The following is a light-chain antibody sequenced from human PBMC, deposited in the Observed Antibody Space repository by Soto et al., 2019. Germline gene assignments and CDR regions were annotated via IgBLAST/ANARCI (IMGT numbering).Light chain of an antibody. CDR3: QLYATSPMYT. J-gene: IGKJ2*01. CDR2: GAS. V-gene: IGKV3-20*01. CDR1: QSVDRRY. Sequence: ELVLTQSPGTLSLSPGGRATLSCRTSQSVDRRYVAWYQQKPGQAPRLLIYGASTRASGIPDRFSGDGSGTDFTLTISRLEPEDFVVYFCQLYATSPMYTFGQGTKLEIK.